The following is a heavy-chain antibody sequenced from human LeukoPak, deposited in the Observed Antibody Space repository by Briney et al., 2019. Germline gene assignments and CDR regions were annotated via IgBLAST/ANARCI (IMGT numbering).Heavy chain of an antibody. CDR3: ARAGDQGLIDS. D-gene: IGHD2-21*01. Sequence: PSETLSLTCTVSGGSISGSRFHWGWIRQPPGKGLEWVGTIYNSGSTFHNPSLKSRVTISVDTSKNQFSLNLSSVTAADTALYYCARAGDQGLIDSWGQGTLVPVSS. V-gene: IGHV4-39*07. CDR2: IYNSGST. CDR1: GGSISGSRFH. J-gene: IGHJ4*02.